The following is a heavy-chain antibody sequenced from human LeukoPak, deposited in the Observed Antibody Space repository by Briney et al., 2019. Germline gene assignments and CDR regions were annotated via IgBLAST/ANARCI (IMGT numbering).Heavy chain of an antibody. CDR3: ARARAGSGYSYGGTTDY. V-gene: IGHV4-31*03. CDR2: IYYSGST. Sequence: PSEALSLTCTVSGGSISSGGNYWSWIRQHPGKGLEWIGYIYYSGSTYYNPSLESRVTISVDTSKNQFSLNLNSVTAADTAVYYCARARAGSGYSYGGTTDYWGQGTLVTVSS. CDR1: GGSISSGGNY. D-gene: IGHD5-18*01. J-gene: IGHJ4*02.